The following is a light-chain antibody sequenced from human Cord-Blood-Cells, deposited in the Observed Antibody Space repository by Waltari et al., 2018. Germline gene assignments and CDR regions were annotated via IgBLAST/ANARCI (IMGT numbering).Light chain of an antibody. CDR1: QSISSY. Sequence: DIQMTQSPSSLSASVGDRVTITCRASQSISSYLNWYQQKPGKAPKLLIYAESSLQSGVPSRFSGSGSGTDFTLTISSLQPEDFATYYCQQSYSTPCFGGGTKVEIK. CDR3: QQSYSTPC. CDR2: AES. J-gene: IGKJ4*01. V-gene: IGKV1-39*01.